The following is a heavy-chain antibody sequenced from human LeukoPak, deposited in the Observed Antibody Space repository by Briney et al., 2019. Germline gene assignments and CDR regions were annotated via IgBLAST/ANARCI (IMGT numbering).Heavy chain of an antibody. CDR1: GFTFSSYS. CDR2: ISSSSYI. Sequence: GGSLRLSCAASGFTFSSYSMNWVRQAPGKGLEWVSSISSSSYIYYADSVKGRFTISRDNAKNSLYLRMNILRAEDTAVYYCARDGDSSGYYSNFDYWGQGTLVTVSS. V-gene: IGHV3-21*01. J-gene: IGHJ4*02. CDR3: ARDGDSSGYYSNFDY. D-gene: IGHD3-22*01.